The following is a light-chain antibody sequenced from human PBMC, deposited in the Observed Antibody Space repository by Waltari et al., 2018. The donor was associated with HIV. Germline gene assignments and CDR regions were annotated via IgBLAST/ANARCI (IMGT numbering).Light chain of an antibody. Sequence: DIVMTQSPLSLPVTPGEPASISCRSSQSLLHSNGYNYLDWYLQKPGQSPQLLIYWGSNRASGVPDRFSGSGSGTDFTLKISRVEAEDVGVYYCMQAQQARSFGQGTKLEIK. J-gene: IGKJ2*01. CDR2: WGS. CDR3: MQAQQARS. V-gene: IGKV2-28*01. CDR1: QSLLHSNGYNY.